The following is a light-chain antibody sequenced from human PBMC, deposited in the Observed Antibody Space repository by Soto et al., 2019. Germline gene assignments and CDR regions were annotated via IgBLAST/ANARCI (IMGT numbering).Light chain of an antibody. CDR2: DAS. Sequence: DIQMTQSPSTLSASVGDRVTITCRASQSLNTDLAWYQQTPGKAPNLLIYDASTLERGVPSRFSGTGSGTEFTLAINSLQPDDFATYYCQQYHRSSITFGQGTRLEIK. CDR1: QSLNTD. J-gene: IGKJ5*01. CDR3: QQYHRSSIT. V-gene: IGKV1-5*01.